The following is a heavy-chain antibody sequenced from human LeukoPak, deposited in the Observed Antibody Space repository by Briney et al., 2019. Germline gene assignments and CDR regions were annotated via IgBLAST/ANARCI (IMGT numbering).Heavy chain of an antibody. J-gene: IGHJ6*02. V-gene: IGHV3-21*01. CDR1: GFTFSSYS. CDR2: ISSSSSYI. CDR3: ARDPKLEQLVPENYYGMDV. Sequence: GGSLRLSCAASGFTFSSYSMNWVRQAPGKGLEWVSSISSSSSYIYYADSVKGRFTISRGNAKNSLYLQMNSLRAEDTAVYYCARDPKLEQLVPENYYGMDVWGQGTTVTVSS. D-gene: IGHD6-13*01.